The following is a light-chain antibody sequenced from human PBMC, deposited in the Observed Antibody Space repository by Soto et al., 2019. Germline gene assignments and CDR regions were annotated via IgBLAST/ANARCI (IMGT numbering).Light chain of an antibody. CDR3: TSYTSSFTHL. CDR2: EVS. CDR1: SSDVGGYNY. J-gene: IGLJ1*01. V-gene: IGLV2-14*01. Sequence: QSVLTQPASVSGSPGQSITISCTGTSSDVGGYNYVSWYQQHPGKAPKLMIFEVSNRPSGASNRFSGSKSGNTASLTISGLQTEDEADYYCTSYTSSFTHLFGTGTKVTVL.